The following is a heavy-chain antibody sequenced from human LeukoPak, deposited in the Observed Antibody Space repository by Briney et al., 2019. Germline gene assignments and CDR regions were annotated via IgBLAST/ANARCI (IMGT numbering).Heavy chain of an antibody. Sequence: GGSLRLSCAASGFTFSSYSMNWVRQAPGKGLEWVSSISSSSSYIYYADSVKGRFTISRDNAKNSLYLQMNSLRAEDTAVYYCARDSGYYGSGALDYWGQGTLATVSS. CDR3: ARDSGYYGSGALDY. CDR2: ISSSSSYI. V-gene: IGHV3-21*01. D-gene: IGHD3-10*01. J-gene: IGHJ4*02. CDR1: GFTFSSYS.